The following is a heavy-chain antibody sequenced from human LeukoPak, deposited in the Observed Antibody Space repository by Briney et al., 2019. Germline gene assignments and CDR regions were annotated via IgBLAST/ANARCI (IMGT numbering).Heavy chain of an antibody. CDR2: ISAYNGNT. Sequence: ASVTVSCTASGYTFTSYGISWVRQAPGQGLEWMGWISAYNGNTNYAQKLQGRVTMTTDTSTSTAYMELRSLRSDDTAVYYCARDPDEAEGFCSSTSCYSWFDPWGQGTLVTVSS. J-gene: IGHJ5*02. D-gene: IGHD2-2*02. CDR1: GYTFTSYG. CDR3: ARDPDEAEGFCSSTSCYSWFDP. V-gene: IGHV1-18*01.